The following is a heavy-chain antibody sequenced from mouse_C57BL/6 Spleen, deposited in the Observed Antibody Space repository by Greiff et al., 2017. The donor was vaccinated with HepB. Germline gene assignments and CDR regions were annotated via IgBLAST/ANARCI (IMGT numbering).Heavy chain of an antibody. D-gene: IGHD1-1*01. Sequence: EVQRVESGGGLVKPGGSLKLSCAASGFTFSDYGMHWVRQAPEKGLEWVAYISSGSSTIYYADTVKGRFTISRDNAKNTLFLQMTSLRSEDTAMYYCARRYYGSSLDWYFDVWGTGTTVTVSS. J-gene: IGHJ1*03. CDR3: ARRYYGSSLDWYFDV. V-gene: IGHV5-17*01. CDR1: GFTFSDYG. CDR2: ISSGSSTI.